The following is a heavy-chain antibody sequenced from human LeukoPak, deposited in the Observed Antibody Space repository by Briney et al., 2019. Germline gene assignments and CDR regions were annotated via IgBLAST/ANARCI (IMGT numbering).Heavy chain of an antibody. J-gene: IGHJ4*02. CDR2: ISAYNGNT. Sequence: GASVKVSCKASGYTFTSYGISWVRQAPGQGLEWMGWISAYNGNTNHAQKLQGRVTMTTDTSTSTAYMELRSLRSDDTAVYYCARSGGDYQLLPYYFDYWGQGTLVTVSS. D-gene: IGHD2-2*01. V-gene: IGHV1-18*01. CDR1: GYTFTSYG. CDR3: ARSGGDYQLLPYYFDY.